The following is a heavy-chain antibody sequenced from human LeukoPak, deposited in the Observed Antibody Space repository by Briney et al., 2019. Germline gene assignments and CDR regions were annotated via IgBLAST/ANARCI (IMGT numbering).Heavy chain of an antibody. Sequence: SSSSTIYYADSVKGRFTISRDNAKNSLYLQMNSLRAEDTAVYYCARGPLRPKGYYYYYMDVWGKGTTVTVSS. CDR2: SSSSTI. J-gene: IGHJ6*03. CDR3: ARGPLRPKGYYYYYMDV. D-gene: IGHD3-16*01. V-gene: IGHV3-48*04.